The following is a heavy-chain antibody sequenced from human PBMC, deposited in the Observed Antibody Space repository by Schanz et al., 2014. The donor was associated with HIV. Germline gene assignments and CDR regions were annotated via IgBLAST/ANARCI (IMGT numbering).Heavy chain of an antibody. CDR1: GFTFSSYG. J-gene: IGHJ3*02. Sequence: DVQLVESGGGLVKPGGSLRLSCSVSGFTFSSYGMNWVRQAPGKGLEWVSSITSGGYIYYADSLRGRFTISRDNAKNSLYLQMNSLRAEDTALYYCAKGTFLAADGHDAFDIWGQGTMVTVSS. CDR3: AKGTFLAADGHDAFDI. CDR2: ITSGGYI. V-gene: IGHV3-21*04. D-gene: IGHD6-13*01.